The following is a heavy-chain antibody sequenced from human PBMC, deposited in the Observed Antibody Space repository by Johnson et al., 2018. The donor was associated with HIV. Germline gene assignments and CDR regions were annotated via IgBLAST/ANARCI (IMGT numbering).Heavy chain of an antibody. Sequence: VQLVESGGGLVQPGGSLRLSCAASGFTFDDYGMSWVRQAPGKGLEWVSGISGSGGSTYYADSVKGRFTISRDNSKNTLYLQMNSLRVEDTAMYYCAKARSLLDYGGFDAFDIWGQGTLVIVSS. V-gene: IGHV3-23*04. D-gene: IGHD4-23*01. CDR1: GFTFDDYG. CDR3: AKARSLLDYGGFDAFDI. J-gene: IGHJ3*02. CDR2: ISGSGGST.